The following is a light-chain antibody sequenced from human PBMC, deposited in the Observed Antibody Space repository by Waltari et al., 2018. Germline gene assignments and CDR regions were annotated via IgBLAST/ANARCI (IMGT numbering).Light chain of an antibody. V-gene: IGKV4-1*01. CDR2: WAS. CDR3: QQFQSHLRT. Sequence: TITCKSSQSVLHSSNNKNYFAWYQQKPGQPPKLLIYWASTRKSGVPDRFSGSGSGTDFTLTISSLQAEDVAVYYCQQFQSHLRTFGQGTKVEIK. CDR1: QSVLHSSNNKNY. J-gene: IGKJ1*01.